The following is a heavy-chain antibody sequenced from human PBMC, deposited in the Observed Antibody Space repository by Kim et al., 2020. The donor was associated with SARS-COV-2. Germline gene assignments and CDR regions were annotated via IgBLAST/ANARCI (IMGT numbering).Heavy chain of an antibody. V-gene: IGHV1-18*01. CDR1: GYTFSTYS. CDR2: ISTKNGAT. Sequence: ASVKVSCKASGYTFSTYSISWVRQAPGQGLEWMGWISTKNGATDYAQKFQGRVTMTTDTSTGTAYMELRSLRSDDTALYFCVRDRNGIRDPVFLDYWGQGTLVTVSS. J-gene: IGHJ4*02. D-gene: IGHD1-20*01. CDR3: VRDRNGIRDPVFLDY.